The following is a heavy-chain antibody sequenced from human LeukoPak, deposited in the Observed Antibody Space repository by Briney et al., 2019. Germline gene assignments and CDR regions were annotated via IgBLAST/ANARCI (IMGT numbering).Heavy chain of an antibody. CDR2: MYVSGTT. Sequence: SETLSLTCTVSGGSISNSYLSWVRQPAGKGLEWIGRMYVSGTTNYNPSLRSRVTMSIDTSKNQFSLRLSSVTAADTAVYYCARENYYDSSGYSEGMDVWGQGTTVTVSS. V-gene: IGHV4-4*07. CDR3: ARENYYDSSGYSEGMDV. D-gene: IGHD3-22*01. CDR1: GGSISNSY. J-gene: IGHJ6*02.